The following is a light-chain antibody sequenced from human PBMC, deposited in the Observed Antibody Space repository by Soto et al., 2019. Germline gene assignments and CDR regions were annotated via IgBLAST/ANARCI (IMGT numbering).Light chain of an antibody. CDR2: EGS. V-gene: IGLV2-23*01. Sequence: QSVLTQPASVSGSPGQSITISCTGTSSDVGSYNLVSWYQQHPGKAPKLMIYEGSKRPSGVSNRFSGSKSGNTASLTISGLQAEDEADYYCCSYAGSSTYVFGTGTKATV. CDR1: SSDVGSYNL. CDR3: CSYAGSSTYV. J-gene: IGLJ1*01.